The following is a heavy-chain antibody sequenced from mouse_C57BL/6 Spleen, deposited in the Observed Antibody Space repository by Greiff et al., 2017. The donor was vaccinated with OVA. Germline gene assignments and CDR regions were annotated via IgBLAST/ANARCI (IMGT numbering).Heavy chain of an antibody. CDR2: IYPGDGDT. J-gene: IGHJ2*01. Sequence: QVQLQQSGPELVKPGASVKISCKASGYAFSSSWMNWVKQRPGKGLEWIGRIYPGDGDTNYNGKFKGKATLTADKSSSTAYMQLSSLTSEDSAVYCCARSIYDGYLDYWGQGTTLTVSS. D-gene: IGHD2-3*01. CDR3: ARSIYDGYLDY. CDR1: GYAFSSSW. V-gene: IGHV1-82*01.